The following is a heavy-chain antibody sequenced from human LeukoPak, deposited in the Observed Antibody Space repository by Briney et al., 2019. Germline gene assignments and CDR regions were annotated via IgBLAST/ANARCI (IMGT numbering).Heavy chain of an antibody. CDR3: ARLNWSYYYYGMDV. V-gene: IGHV1-2*02. J-gene: IGHJ6*02. CDR1: GYTFTGYY. CDR2: INPNSDST. D-gene: IGHD1-1*01. Sequence: ASVKVSCKASGYTFTGYYMHWVRQAPGQGLEWMGWINPNSDSTNYAQKFQGRVTMTRDTSISTAYMELSRLRSDDTAVYYCARLNWSYYYYGMDVWGQGTTVTVSS.